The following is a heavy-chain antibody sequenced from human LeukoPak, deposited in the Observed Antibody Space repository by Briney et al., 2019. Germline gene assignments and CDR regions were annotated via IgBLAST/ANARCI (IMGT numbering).Heavy chain of an antibody. CDR2: ISYDGSNK. J-gene: IGHJ4*02. CDR1: GFTFSSYG. V-gene: IGHV3-30*18. CDR3: AKAAYGDLTDY. Sequence: GGSLRLSCAASGFTFSSYGMHWVRQAPGKGLEWVAVISYDGSNKYYAGSVKGRFTISRDNSKNTLYLQMNSLRAEDTAVYYCAKAAYGDLTDYWGQGTLVTVSS. D-gene: IGHD3-10*01.